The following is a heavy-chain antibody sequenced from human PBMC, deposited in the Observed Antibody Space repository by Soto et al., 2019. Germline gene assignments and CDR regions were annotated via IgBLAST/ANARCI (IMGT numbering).Heavy chain of an antibody. CDR1: GRSISSSSW. D-gene: IGHD2-21*02. CDR2: IHHRGST. Sequence: QVQLQESGPGLLKPSVTLSLTCAVPGRSISSSSWWTWIRPPPGKGLEWIGEIHHRGSTNYNPSLESRGTMSVDKSKNQFSLTLSSVTAADTAVYYCASSAYCGGDCFRLFDSWGQGTLVTVSS. V-gene: IGHV4-4*02. CDR3: ASSAYCGGDCFRLFDS. J-gene: IGHJ4*02.